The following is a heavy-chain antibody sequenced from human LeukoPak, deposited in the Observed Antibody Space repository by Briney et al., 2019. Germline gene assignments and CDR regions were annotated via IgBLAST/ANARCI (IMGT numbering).Heavy chain of an antibody. J-gene: IGHJ4*02. V-gene: IGHV3-9*01. Sequence: GGSLRLSCAASGFTFDNYAMHWVRQAPGKGLEWLSIISWNSGYIGYADSVKGRFTISRDNAKKSLDLQMNSLIAEDTALYYCEKGRGTNSSGYFFDYWGQGTLVTVSS. D-gene: IGHD3-22*01. CDR1: GFTFDNYA. CDR2: ISWNSGYI. CDR3: EKGRGTNSSGYFFDY.